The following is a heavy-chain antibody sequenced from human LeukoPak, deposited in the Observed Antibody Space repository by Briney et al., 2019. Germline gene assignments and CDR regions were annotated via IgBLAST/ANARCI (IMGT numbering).Heavy chain of an antibody. J-gene: IGHJ4*02. Sequence: GGSLRLSCAASGFTFSSYAMSWVRQAPGKGLEWVSAISGSGGSTYYADSVKGRFTISRDNSKNTLYLQMNSLRAEDTAVYYCATCPICAYSSGWYPARSFDYWGQGTLVPVSS. CDR3: ATCPICAYSSGWYPARSFDY. CDR1: GFTFSSYA. CDR2: ISGSGGST. D-gene: IGHD6-19*01. V-gene: IGHV3-23*01.